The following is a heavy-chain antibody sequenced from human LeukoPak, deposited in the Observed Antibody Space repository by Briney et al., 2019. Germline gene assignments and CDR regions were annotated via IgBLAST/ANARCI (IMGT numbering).Heavy chain of an antibody. J-gene: IGHJ4*02. CDR3: ARVSLLALWF. CDR1: GFTFSSFE. CDR2: ISSSGTTI. V-gene: IGHV3-48*03. D-gene: IGHD3-9*01. Sequence: GGSLRLSCVASGFTFSSFEMNWVRQAPGKGLGWVSYISSSGTTIYYADSVKGRFTVSRDNAKNSLYLQMNSLRAEDTAVYYCARVSLLALWFWGQGTVVTVSS.